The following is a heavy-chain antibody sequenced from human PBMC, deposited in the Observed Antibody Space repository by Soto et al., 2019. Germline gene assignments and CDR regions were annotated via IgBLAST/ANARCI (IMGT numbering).Heavy chain of an antibody. D-gene: IGHD6-13*01. J-gene: IGHJ4*02. V-gene: IGHV4-31*03. Sequence: QVQLQGSGPGLVKPSQTLSLTCTVSGGSISSGGYYWSWIRQHPGKGLEWIGYIYYSGSTYYNPSPKRRVTISVDTSKNQFSLKLSSVTAADTAVYYCARPFGVAAAGPFDYWGQGTLVTVSS. CDR1: GGSISSGGYY. CDR2: IYYSGST. CDR3: ARPFGVAAAGPFDY.